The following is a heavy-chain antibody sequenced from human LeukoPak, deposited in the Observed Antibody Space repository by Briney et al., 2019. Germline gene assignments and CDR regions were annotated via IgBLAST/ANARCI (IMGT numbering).Heavy chain of an antibody. CDR1: GYTFTDYF. V-gene: IGHV1-2*02. Sequence: ASLKVSCKASGYTFTDYFIHWVRQAPGTGLEWMGWINLNSGATNYAQNFQGRVTMTRDTSITTAYMDLSSLRSDDTAVYYCVRDPIHNSSPSAPGTDGFDPWGQGTLVTVSS. CDR2: INLNSGAT. J-gene: IGHJ5*02. CDR3: VRDPIHNSSPSAPGTDGFDP. D-gene: IGHD6-13*01.